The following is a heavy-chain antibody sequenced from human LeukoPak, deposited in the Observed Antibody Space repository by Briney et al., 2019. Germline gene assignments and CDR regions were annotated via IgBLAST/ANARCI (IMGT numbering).Heavy chain of an antibody. D-gene: IGHD6-6*01. V-gene: IGHV1-18*01. CDR2: ISAYNGNT. CDR1: GYTFTSYG. CDR3: ARSRYSSSPAEYFQH. J-gene: IGHJ1*01. Sequence: ASVKVSCKASGYTFTSYGISWVRQAPGQGLEWMGWISAYNGNTNYAQKLQGRVTMTTDTSTSTAYMELRSLRPDDTAVYYCARSRYSSSPAEYFQHWGQGTLVTVSS.